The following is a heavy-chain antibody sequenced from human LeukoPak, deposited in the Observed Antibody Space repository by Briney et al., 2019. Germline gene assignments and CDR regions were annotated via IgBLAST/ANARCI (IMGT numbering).Heavy chain of an antibody. CDR2: INPSGGST. CDR1: GYTFTSYY. CDR3: ARQRIAAAGIEINWFDP. V-gene: IGHV1-46*01. J-gene: IGHJ5*02. D-gene: IGHD6-13*01. Sequence: GASVKVSCKASGYTFTSYYMHWVRQAPGQGLEWMGIINPSGGSTSYAQKFQGRVTMTRDMSTSTVYMELSSLRSEDTAVYYCARQRIAAAGIEINWFDPWGQGTLVTVSS.